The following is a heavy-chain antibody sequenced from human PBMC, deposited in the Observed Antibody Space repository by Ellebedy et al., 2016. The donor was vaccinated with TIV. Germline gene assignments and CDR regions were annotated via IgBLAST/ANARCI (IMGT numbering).Heavy chain of an antibody. CDR1: GFSFRHFW. V-gene: IGHV3-7*01. J-gene: IGHJ4*02. CDR2: IKQDGSEK. Sequence: PGGSLRLSCAAWGFSFRHFWMSWVRQAPGKGLEWVAHIKQDGSEKDYVDSVKGRFTISRDNAKNSLYLQMNSLRAEDTAVYYCARDTAMDYWGQGTLVTVSS. D-gene: IGHD5-18*01. CDR3: ARDTAMDY.